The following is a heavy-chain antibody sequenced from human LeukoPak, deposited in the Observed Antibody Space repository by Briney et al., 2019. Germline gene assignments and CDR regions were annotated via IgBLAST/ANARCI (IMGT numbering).Heavy chain of an antibody. CDR2: IWYDGSNK. CDR3: ARPFSYGSGSPLDV. J-gene: IGHJ6*02. V-gene: IGHV3-33*01. D-gene: IGHD3-10*01. CDR1: GFTFSSYG. Sequence: GGSLRLSCAASGFTFSSYGMHWVRQAPGKGLEWVAVIWYDGSNKYYADSVKGRFTISRDNSKNTLYLQMNSLRAEDTAVYYCARPFSYGSGSPLDVWGQGTTVTVSS.